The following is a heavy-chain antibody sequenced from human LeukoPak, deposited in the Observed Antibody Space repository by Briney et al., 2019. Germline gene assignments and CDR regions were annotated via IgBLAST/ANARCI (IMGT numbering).Heavy chain of an antibody. J-gene: IGHJ5*02. CDR1: GGSISSGGYY. V-gene: IGHV4-30-2*01. D-gene: IGHD6-13*01. Sequence: SQTLSLTCTVSGGSISSGGYYWSWIRQPPGKGLEWIGYIYHSGSTYYNPSLKSRVTISVDRSKNQFSLKLSSVTAADSAVYYCARVLKLGRWFDPWGQGTLVTVSS. CDR2: IYHSGST. CDR3: ARVLKLGRWFDP.